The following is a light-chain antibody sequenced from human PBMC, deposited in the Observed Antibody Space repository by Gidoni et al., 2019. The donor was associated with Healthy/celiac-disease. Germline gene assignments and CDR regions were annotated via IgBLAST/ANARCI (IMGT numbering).Light chain of an antibody. CDR2: GAA. Sequence: DIVMTQSPATLSVSPGERAPLSCRASQSVSSNLAWYQQKPGQAPRLLIYGAATRATGIPARFSGSGSGTEFTLTISSLPSEDFAVYFCQQYNNWPPRFTFGPGTKVDIK. V-gene: IGKV3-15*01. CDR1: QSVSSN. J-gene: IGKJ3*01. CDR3: QQYNNWPPRFT.